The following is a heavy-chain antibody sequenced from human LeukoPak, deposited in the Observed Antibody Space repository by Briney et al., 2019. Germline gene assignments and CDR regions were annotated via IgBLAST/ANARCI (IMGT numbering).Heavy chain of an antibody. CDR3: ARLGAYSGSGYY. D-gene: IGHD5-12*01. V-gene: IGHV4-39*01. Sequence: TSETLSLTCTVSGGSISGSSYYWGWIRQPPGKELEWIGNIYYSGNTYYNPSLRSRVTISVDTSKNQFSLKLSSVTAADTAVYYCARLGAYSGSGYYWGQGTLVTVSS. CDR2: IYYSGNT. J-gene: IGHJ4*02. CDR1: GGSISGSSYY.